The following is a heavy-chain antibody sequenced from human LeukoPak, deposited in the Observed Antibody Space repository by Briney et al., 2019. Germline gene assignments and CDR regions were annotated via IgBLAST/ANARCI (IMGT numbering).Heavy chain of an antibody. Sequence: GGSLRLSCAASGFTFSSYGMHWVRQAPGKGLEWVAFIRYDGSNKYYADSVKGRFTISRDNSKNTLYLQMNSLRAEDTAVYYCARWPYSSSYYFDYWGQGTLVTVSS. CDR1: GFTFSSYG. D-gene: IGHD6-6*01. V-gene: IGHV3-30*02. CDR3: ARWPYSSSYYFDY. J-gene: IGHJ4*02. CDR2: IRYDGSNK.